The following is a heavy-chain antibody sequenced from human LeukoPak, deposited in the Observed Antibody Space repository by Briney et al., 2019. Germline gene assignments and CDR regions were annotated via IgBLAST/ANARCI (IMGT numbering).Heavy chain of an antibody. CDR2: IYYSGST. CDR3: ARGGSYYDFWSGYYDYYYYMDV. CDR1: GGSISSYY. D-gene: IGHD3-3*01. V-gene: IGHV4-59*01. Sequence: PSETLSLTCTLSGGSISSYYWSWIRRPPGKGLEWIGYIYYSGSTNYNPSLKSRVTISLDTSKNQFSLRLTSVTAADTAVYYCARGGSYYDFWSGYYDYYYYMDVWGKGTTVTVSS. J-gene: IGHJ6*03.